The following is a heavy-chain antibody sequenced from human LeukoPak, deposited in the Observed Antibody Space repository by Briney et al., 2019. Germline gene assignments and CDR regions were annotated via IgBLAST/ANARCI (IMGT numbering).Heavy chain of an antibody. D-gene: IGHD2-2*01. J-gene: IGHJ4*02. Sequence: PGGSLRLSCTASGFTFSSYEMNWVRQAPGKRLEWVSYISSGTTTIYYADSVKGRFTISRDNAKNSLYLQMNSLRAEDTAVYYCARRYCSSTSCTLDYWGQGTLVTVSS. CDR2: ISSGTTTI. V-gene: IGHV3-48*03. CDR3: ARRYCSSTSCTLDY. CDR1: GFTFSSYE.